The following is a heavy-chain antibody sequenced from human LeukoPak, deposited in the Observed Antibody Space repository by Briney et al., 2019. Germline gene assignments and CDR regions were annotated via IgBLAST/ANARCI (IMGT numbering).Heavy chain of an antibody. CDR1: VGSTSSSSYY. CDR3: ARPWGTGYMYYFDC. D-gene: IGHD3-9*01. CDR2: IYYSGTT. Sequence: SETLSLTCTVSVGSTSSSSYYWGWIRQPPGRGLEWIGSIYYSGTTYYNPSLKSRVTISIDASKNQFSLKLNAVTAADTGVYYCARPWGTGYMYYFDCWGQGTLVTVSS. V-gene: IGHV4-39*01. J-gene: IGHJ4*02.